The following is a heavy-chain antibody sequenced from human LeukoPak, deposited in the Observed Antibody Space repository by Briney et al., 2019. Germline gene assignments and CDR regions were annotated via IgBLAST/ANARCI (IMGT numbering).Heavy chain of an antibody. D-gene: IGHD3-22*01. CDR2: INPNSGGT. J-gene: IGHJ4*02. CDR3: AREHYYDSSGVPFDY. Sequence: GASVKVSCKASGYTFTGYYMHWVRQAPGQGLEWMGWINPNSGGTNYAQKFQGRGTMTRDTSISTAYMELRRLRSDDTAVYYCAREHYYDSSGVPFDYWGQGTLVIVSS. V-gene: IGHV1-2*02. CDR1: GYTFTGYY.